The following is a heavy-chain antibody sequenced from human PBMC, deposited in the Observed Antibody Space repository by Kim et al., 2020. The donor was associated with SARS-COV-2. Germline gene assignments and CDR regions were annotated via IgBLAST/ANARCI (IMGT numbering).Heavy chain of an antibody. J-gene: IGHJ4*02. Sequence: YADSVKGRFTISRDNAKNSLYLQMNSLRAEDTAVYYCASGVPSGWYFIDYWGQGTLVTVSS. V-gene: IGHV3-21*01. D-gene: IGHD6-19*01. CDR3: ASGVPSGWYFIDY.